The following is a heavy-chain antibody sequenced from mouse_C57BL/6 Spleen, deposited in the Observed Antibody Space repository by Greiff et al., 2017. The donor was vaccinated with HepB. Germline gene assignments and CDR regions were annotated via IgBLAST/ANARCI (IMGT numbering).Heavy chain of an antibody. Sequence: VQLQQSGAELVRPGASVKLSCTASGFNIKDYYMHWVKQRPEQGLEWIGRIDPEDGDTEYAPKFQGKATMTADTSSNTAYLQLSSLTSEDTAVYYCTTVLRREGVWYFDVWGTGTTVTVSS. CDR1: GFNIKDYY. V-gene: IGHV14-1*01. J-gene: IGHJ1*03. CDR2: IDPEDGDT. CDR3: TTVLRREGVWYFDV. D-gene: IGHD1-1*01.